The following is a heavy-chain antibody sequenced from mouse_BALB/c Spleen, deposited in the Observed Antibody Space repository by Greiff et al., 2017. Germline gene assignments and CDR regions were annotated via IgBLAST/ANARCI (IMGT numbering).Heavy chain of an antibody. CDR3: ARDRGYDYDYAMDY. D-gene: IGHD2-4*01. Sequence: EVKLVESGGGLVKPGGSLKLSCAASGFTFSDYYMYWVRQTPEKRLEWVATISDGGSYTYYPDSVKGRFTISRDNAKNNLYLQMSSLKSEDTAMYYCARDRGYDYDYAMDYWGQGTSVTVSS. J-gene: IGHJ4*01. V-gene: IGHV5-4*02. CDR1: GFTFSDYY. CDR2: ISDGGSYT.